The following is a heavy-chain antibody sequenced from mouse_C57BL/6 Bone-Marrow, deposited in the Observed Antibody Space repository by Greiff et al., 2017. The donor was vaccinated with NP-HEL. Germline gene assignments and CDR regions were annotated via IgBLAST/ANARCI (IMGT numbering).Heavy chain of an antibody. D-gene: IGHD1-1*01. CDR1: GYTFTSYG. CDR2: IYPRSGNT. J-gene: IGHJ3*01. Sequence: QVQLQQSGAELARPGASVKLSCKASGYTFTSYGISWVKQRTGQGLEWIGEIYPRSGNTYYNEKFKGKATLTADKSSSTAYMELRSLTSEDSAVYFCARRVYYYGEGFAYGGQGTRVTVSA. CDR3: ARRVYYYGEGFAY. V-gene: IGHV1-81*01.